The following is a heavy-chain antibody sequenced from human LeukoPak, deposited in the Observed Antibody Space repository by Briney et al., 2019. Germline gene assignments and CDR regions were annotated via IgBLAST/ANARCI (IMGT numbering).Heavy chain of an antibody. CDR2: IYYSGST. J-gene: IGHJ4*02. CDR3: ARRVAYYFDY. Sequence: SETLSLTCTVSGGSISSYYWSWIRQPPGKGLEWIGYIYYSGSTNYNPSLKSRVTISVDTSKNQFSLKPSSVTAADTAVYYCARRVAYYFDYWGQGTLVTVSS. CDR1: GGSISSYY. V-gene: IGHV4-59*08. D-gene: IGHD2-15*01.